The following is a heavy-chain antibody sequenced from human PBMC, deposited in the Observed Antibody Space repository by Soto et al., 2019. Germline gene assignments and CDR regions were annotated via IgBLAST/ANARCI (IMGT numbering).Heavy chain of an antibody. CDR3: ARESAVVVAAKDY. Sequence: GGSLRLSCAASGFTFSDYYMNWVRRAPGKGLEWVSSISSSSRNIYYADSLKGRFTISRDNAKNSLYLQMNSLRAEDTAVYYCARESAVVVAAKDYWGQGTLVTVSS. J-gene: IGHJ4*02. D-gene: IGHD2-15*01. V-gene: IGHV3-21*01. CDR1: GFTFSDYY. CDR2: ISSSSRNI.